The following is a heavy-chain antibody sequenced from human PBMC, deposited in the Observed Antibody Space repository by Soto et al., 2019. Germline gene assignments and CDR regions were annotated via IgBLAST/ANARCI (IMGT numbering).Heavy chain of an antibody. Sequence: QITLKESGPTLVKPTQTLTLTCTFSGFSLSTSGVGVGWIRQPPGKALEWLALIYWNDDKRYSPSLKSRLTITKDTSKNQVVLTMTNMDPVDTATYHCAHRKSSSSSGVGDYWGQGTLVTVSS. CDR3: AHRKSSSSSGVGDY. CDR1: GFSLSTSGVG. CDR2: IYWNDDK. V-gene: IGHV2-5*01. J-gene: IGHJ4*02. D-gene: IGHD6-6*01.